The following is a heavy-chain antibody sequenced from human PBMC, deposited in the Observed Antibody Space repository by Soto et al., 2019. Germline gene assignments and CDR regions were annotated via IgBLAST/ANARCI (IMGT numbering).Heavy chain of an antibody. J-gene: IGHJ3*01. CDR3: ATRTSVTTWVAFDV. CDR2: MFYTGGT. V-gene: IGHV4-59*11. D-gene: IGHD4-17*01. Sequence: SETLSVTCNVSCASISSHYWSWLRQPPGKGLEWIGYMFYTGGTDYNPSLKSRATMSIDTSKNQFSLELKSVTAADTAVYYCATRTSVTTWVAFDVWGQGTMVTVSS. CDR1: CASISSHY.